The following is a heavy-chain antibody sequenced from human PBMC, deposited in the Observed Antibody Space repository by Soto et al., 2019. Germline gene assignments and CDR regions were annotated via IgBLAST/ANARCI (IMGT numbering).Heavy chain of an antibody. CDR1: GGSISSDGYS. CDR2: IYHSGST. J-gene: IGHJ5*02. V-gene: IGHV4-30-2*01. CDR3: ARGRPIRFDP. Sequence: QLQLQESGSGLVKPSQTLSLTCAVSGGSISSDGYSWSWIRQPPGKGLEYIGYIYHSGSTYYNPSLKSRVAISADRSKNQFSLQLSSVTAADTAVYYCARGRPIRFDPWGQGTLGTGSS.